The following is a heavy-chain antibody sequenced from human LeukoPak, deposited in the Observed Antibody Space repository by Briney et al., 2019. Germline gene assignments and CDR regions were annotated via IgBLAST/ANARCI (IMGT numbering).Heavy chain of an antibody. V-gene: IGHV4-30-2*01. D-gene: IGHD3-10*01. CDR1: GGSISSGSYS. J-gene: IGHJ4*02. CDR2: IYHSGTT. Sequence: SQTLSLTCTVSGGSISSGSYSWSWIRQPPGKGLEWIGFIYHSGTTHYNPSLKSRLTFSLDKSKNQFSLKLTSVTAADTALYYCARNYYGSGSFYVHNWGQGTLVTVSS. CDR3: ARNYYGSGSFYVHN.